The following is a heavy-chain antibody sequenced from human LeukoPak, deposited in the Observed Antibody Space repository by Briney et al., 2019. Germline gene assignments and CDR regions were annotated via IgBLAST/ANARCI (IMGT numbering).Heavy chain of an antibody. Sequence: SQTLSLTCAVSGGSLSSGGYSWSWIRQPPGKGLEWIGYIYHSGSTYYNPSLKSRVTISVDRSKNQFSLKLSSVTAADTAVYYCATLKGAYYYDSSGLQTYYYYGMDVWGQGTTVTVSS. V-gene: IGHV4-30-2*01. CDR3: ATLKGAYYYDSSGLQTYYYYGMDV. CDR2: IYHSGST. CDR1: GGSLSSGGYS. J-gene: IGHJ6*02. D-gene: IGHD3-22*01.